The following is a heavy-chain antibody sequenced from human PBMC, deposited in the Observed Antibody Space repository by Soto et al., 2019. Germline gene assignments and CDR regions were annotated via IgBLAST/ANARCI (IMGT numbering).Heavy chain of an antibody. D-gene: IGHD2-2*01. CDR3: AKVIVVVPAVNNYYMDV. CDR1: EFTFADYA. J-gene: IGHJ6*03. CDR2: ISGSDDST. V-gene: IGHV3-23*01. Sequence: EVQLLESGGGLVQPGGSLRLSCAASEFTFADYAMTWVRQAPGKGLEWVSAISGSDDSTYYADCVKGRFTISRDNSKKTLFLQMNSLRVEDTAVYYCAKVIVVVPAVNNYYMDVWGKGKTVTVSS.